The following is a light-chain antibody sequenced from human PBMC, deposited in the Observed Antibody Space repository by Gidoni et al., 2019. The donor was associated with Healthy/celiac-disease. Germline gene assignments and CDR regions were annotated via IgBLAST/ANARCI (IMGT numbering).Light chain of an antibody. CDR3: QQYGSSYT. CDR1: QSVSSSY. V-gene: IGKV3-20*01. CDR2: GAS. Sequence: EIVLTQSPGTLSLSPGERATLSCRASQSVSSSYLAWYQQKPGQGPRLLIYGASSRATGIPDRFSGSGSGTDFTLTISRLEPEDFAVYYCQQYGSSYTFGQXTKLEIK. J-gene: IGKJ2*01.